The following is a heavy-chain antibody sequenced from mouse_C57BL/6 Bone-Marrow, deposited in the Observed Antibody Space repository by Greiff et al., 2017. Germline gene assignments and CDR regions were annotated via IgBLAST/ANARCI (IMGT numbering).Heavy chain of an antibody. CDR1: GFTFTDYY. J-gene: IGHJ2*01. V-gene: IGHV7-3*01. Sequence: EVKLVASGGGLVQPGGSLSLSCAASGFTFTDYYMSWVRQPPGKALEWLGFIRNKANGYTTEYSASVKGRFTISRDNSQSILYLQMNALRAEDSATYYCARYGYYFDYWGQGTTLTVSS. CDR2: IRNKANGYTT. CDR3: ARYGYYFDY.